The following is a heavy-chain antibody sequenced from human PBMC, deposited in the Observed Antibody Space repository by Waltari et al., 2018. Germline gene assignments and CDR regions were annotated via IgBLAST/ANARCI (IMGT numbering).Heavy chain of an antibody. CDR3: ARDAPREGKFDL. V-gene: IGHV3-48*03. Sequence: EVQLVESGGGLVHPGGSLRLSCAASGFTLTNYDLNWVRQAPGKGRGGVAFIGNSGTMDYAEAVKGRFTISRDQAKKSLYLQMDSLRAEDTAIYYCARDAPREGKFDLWGQGTLVTVSS. J-gene: IGHJ4*02. CDR2: IGNSGTM. CDR1: GFTLTNYD.